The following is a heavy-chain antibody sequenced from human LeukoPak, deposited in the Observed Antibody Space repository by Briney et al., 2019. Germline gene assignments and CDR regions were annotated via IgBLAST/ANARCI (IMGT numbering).Heavy chain of an antibody. CDR2: IYHSGTT. CDR1: GGSISSSNW. D-gene: IGHD6-13*01. J-gene: IGHJ4*02. CDR3: ARGEDIAAAGFDY. V-gene: IGHV4-4*02. Sequence: PSETLSLTCTVSGGSISSSNWWGWVRQPPGKGLECIGEIYHSGTTNYNPSLKSRVTISVDKSKNQFSLKLNSVTAADTAVYYCARGEDIAAAGFDYWGQGTLVTVSS.